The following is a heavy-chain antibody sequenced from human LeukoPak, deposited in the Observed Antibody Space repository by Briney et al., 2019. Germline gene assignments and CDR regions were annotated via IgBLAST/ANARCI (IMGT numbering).Heavy chain of an antibody. CDR1: GYTFTGYY. CDR2: INPNSGGT. J-gene: IGHJ4*02. V-gene: IGHV1-2*02. Sequence: ASVKVSCKASGYTFTGYYMHWVRQAPGQGLEWMGWINPNSGGTNYAQKFQGRVTMTRDTSISTAYMELSRLRSDDTAVYYCARVTGYMIEDYFDYWGQGTLATVSS. D-gene: IGHD3-22*01. CDR3: ARVTGYMIEDYFDY.